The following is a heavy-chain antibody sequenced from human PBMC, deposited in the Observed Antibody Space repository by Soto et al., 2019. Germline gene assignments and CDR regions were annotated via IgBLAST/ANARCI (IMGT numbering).Heavy chain of an antibody. D-gene: IGHD3-3*01. V-gene: IGHV1-69*13. CDR2: IIPIFGTA. CDR3: ARDLRQVPIFGVVIMPEIYYYYGMDV. Sequence: ASVKVSCKASGGTFSSYAISWVRQAPGQGLEWMGGIIPIFGTANYAQKFQGRVTITADESTSTAYMELSSLRSEDTAVYYCARDLRQVPIFGVVIMPEIYYYYGMDVWGQGTTVTVYS. CDR1: GGTFSSYA. J-gene: IGHJ6*02.